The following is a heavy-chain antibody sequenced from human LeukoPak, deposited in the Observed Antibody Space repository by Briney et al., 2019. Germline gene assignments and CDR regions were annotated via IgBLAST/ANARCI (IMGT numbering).Heavy chain of an antibody. D-gene: IGHD6-19*01. CDR1: GCTFTSYD. CDR2: MNPNSGNT. V-gene: IGHV1-8*01. CDR3: ARKDSSGWYGSMSYGMDV. J-gene: IGHJ6*02. Sequence: GASVKVSCKASGCTFTSYDINWVRQATGQGLEWMGWMNPNSGNTGYAQKFQGRVTMTRNTSISTAYMELSSLRSEDTAVYYCARKDSSGWYGSMSYGMDVWGQGTTVTVSS.